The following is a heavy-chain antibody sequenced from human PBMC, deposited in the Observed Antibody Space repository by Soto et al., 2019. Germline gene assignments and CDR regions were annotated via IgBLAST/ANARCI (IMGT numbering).Heavy chain of an antibody. CDR2: ISAYNYNT. Sequence: QVQLVQSGAEVKKPGASVKVSCKASGYTFTSYGLSWVRQAPGQGLEWMGRISAYNYNTNYAHKLQGRVTMTTDTCTSTAYMELRSLRSDDTAVYYWASVVGDLGHWFDTGGQGTLVTVSS. J-gene: IGHJ5*02. D-gene: IGHD1-26*01. V-gene: IGHV1-18*01. CDR1: GYTFTSYG. CDR3: ASVVGDLGHWFDT.